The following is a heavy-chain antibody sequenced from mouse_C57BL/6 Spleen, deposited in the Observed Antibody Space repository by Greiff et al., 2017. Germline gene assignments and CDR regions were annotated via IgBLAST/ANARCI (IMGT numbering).Heavy chain of an antibody. D-gene: IGHD1-1*01. Sequence: EVMLVESGGDLVKPGGSLKLSCAASGFTFSSYGMSWVRQTPDKRLEWVATISSGGSYTYSPDSVKGRFPISRDNAKNTLYLQMSSLKSEDTAMYYCARHYYVSSSHWYFDVWGTGTTVTVSS. CDR1: GFTFSSYG. J-gene: IGHJ1*03. CDR2: ISSGGSYT. CDR3: ARHYYVSSSHWYFDV. V-gene: IGHV5-6*01.